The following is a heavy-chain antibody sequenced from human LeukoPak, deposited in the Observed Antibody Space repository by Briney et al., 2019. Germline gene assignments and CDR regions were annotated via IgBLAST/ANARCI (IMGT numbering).Heavy chain of an antibody. CDR1: GSTFSAYA. V-gene: IGHV3-64D*09. D-gene: IGHD1-1*01. Sequence: GGSLRLSCSASGSTFSAYAMYWVRQAPGKGLEYVSGISNNGGSSFYADSVKGRFTIFRDNSKNTLYLRMSSLRAEDTAVYYCVKITSVTGGDCWGQGTRLTVSS. CDR3: VKITSVTGGDC. CDR2: ISNNGGSS. J-gene: IGHJ4*02.